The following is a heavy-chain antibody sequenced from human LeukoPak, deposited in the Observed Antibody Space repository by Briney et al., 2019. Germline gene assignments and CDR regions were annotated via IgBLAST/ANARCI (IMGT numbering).Heavy chain of an antibody. CDR2: VRVDGSNQ. CDR3: VKTSGGHCGSNSCRSMDV. J-gene: IGHJ6*03. CDR1: GFTFSNYG. D-gene: IGHD2-2*01. Sequence: PVGSLRLSCAASGFTFSNYGMHWVRQAPGKGLEWVSLVRVDGSNQYYAESVKGRFTISRDNSKNTLSLHMNSLRVEDTAVYYCVKTSGGHCGSNSCRSMDVWGNG. V-gene: IGHV3-30*02.